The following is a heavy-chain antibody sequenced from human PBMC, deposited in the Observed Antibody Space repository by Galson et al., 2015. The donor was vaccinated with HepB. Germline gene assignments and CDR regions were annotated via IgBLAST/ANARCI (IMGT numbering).Heavy chain of an antibody. CDR1: GFTFSSYS. CDR2: ISSSSSYI. D-gene: IGHD2-2*01. CDR3: ARDFHCSSTSCYYYYYGMDV. J-gene: IGHJ6*02. Sequence: SLRLSCAASGFTFSSYSMNWVRQAPGKGLEWVSSISSSSSYIYYADSVKGRFTISRDNAKNSLYLQMNSLRAEDTAVYYCARDFHCSSTSCYYYYYGMDVWGQGTTVTVSS. V-gene: IGHV3-21*01.